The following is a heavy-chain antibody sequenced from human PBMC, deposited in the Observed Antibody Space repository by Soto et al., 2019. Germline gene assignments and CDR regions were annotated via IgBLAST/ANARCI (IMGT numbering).Heavy chain of an antibody. Sequence: SETLSLTCTVSGGSISSYYWSWIRQPPGTGLEWIGYIYYRGSTNYNPSLKSRVTISVDTSKNQFSLKLSSVTAADTAVYYCARDFFSGGVFDIWGQGRMVPVS. D-gene: IGHD2-8*01. V-gene: IGHV4-59*01. CDR2: IYYRGST. CDR3: ARDFFSGGVFDI. J-gene: IGHJ3*02. CDR1: GGSISSYY.